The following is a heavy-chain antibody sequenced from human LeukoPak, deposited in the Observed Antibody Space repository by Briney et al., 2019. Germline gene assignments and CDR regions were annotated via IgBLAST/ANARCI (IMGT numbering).Heavy chain of an antibody. V-gene: IGHV4-30-4*08. CDR2: IYYSGST. Sequence: SETLSLTCTVSGGSISSGDYYWSWIRQPPGKGLEWIGYIYYSGSTYYSPSLKSRVTISVDTPKNQFSLKLSSVTAADTAVYYCAREFTNFGVAKNWFDPWGQGTLVTVSS. CDR3: AREFTNFGVAKNWFDP. D-gene: IGHD3-3*01. CDR1: GGSISSGDYY. J-gene: IGHJ5*02.